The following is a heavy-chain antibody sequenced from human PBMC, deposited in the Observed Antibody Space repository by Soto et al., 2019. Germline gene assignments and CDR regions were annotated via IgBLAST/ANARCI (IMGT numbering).Heavy chain of an antibody. D-gene: IGHD1-1*01. CDR3: AKAGTRGNWNDDFDY. J-gene: IGHJ4*02. V-gene: IGHV3-30*18. Sequence: GGSLRLSCAASGFTFSSYGMHWVRQAPGKGLEWVAVISYDGSNKYYADPVKGRFTISKDNSKNTLYLQMNSLRAEDTAVYYCAKAGTRGNWNDDFDYWGQGTLVTVSS. CDR1: GFTFSSYG. CDR2: ISYDGSNK.